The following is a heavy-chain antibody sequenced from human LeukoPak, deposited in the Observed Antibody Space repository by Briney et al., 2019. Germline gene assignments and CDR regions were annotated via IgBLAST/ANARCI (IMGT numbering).Heavy chain of an antibody. CDR3: ARGVVPAAFDY. Sequence: GGSLRLSCAASGSTLSSYSMNWVRQAPGKGLEWVSSISSSSDHIAYADPVKGRFTISRDNAKNALYLQVNSLRAEDTAVYYCARGVVPAAFDYWGQGTLVTVSS. CDR2: ISSSSDHI. D-gene: IGHD2-2*01. CDR1: GSTLSSYS. J-gene: IGHJ4*02. V-gene: IGHV3-21*01.